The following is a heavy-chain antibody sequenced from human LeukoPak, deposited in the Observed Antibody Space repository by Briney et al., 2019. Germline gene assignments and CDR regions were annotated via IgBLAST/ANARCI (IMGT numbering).Heavy chain of an antibody. D-gene: IGHD3-10*01. V-gene: IGHV3-7*03. CDR3: ARGRYYYGSGSPITDY. CDR1: GFTFTKYW. J-gene: IGHJ4*02. CDR2: IKQDGSDK. Sequence: GGSLRLSCAASGFTFTKYWMTWVRQAPGKGLEWVGNIKQDGSDKNYMDSVKGRFTISRDNTKNSVYLQMSSLRAEDTAVYYCARGRYYYGSGSPITDYWGQGTLVTVSS.